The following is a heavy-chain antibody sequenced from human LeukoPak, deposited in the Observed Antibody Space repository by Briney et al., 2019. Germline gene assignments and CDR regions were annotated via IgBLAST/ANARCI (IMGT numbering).Heavy chain of an antibody. CDR2: TYYKSKWYN. Sequence: SQTLSLTCAISGDSVSSNSAAWNWIRQSPSRGLEWLGRTYYKSKWYNDYAVSVRSRITINPDTSKNQFSLQLNSVTPEDTALYYCARDGGTDLNFDYWGQGTPVTVSS. D-gene: IGHD3-16*01. CDR1: GDSVSSNSAA. V-gene: IGHV6-1*01. CDR3: ARDGGTDLNFDY. J-gene: IGHJ4*02.